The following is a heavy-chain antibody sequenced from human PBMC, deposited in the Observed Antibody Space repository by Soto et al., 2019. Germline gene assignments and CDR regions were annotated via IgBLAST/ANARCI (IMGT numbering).Heavy chain of an antibody. Sequence: QVQLQESGPGLVKPSQTLSLTCTVSGGSISSGDYYWSWIRQPPGKGLEWIGYIYYSGSTYYHPSLESRVTISVDTSKNQFSLKLSSVTAADTAVYFCARDAKKTRIAVAEYYFDYWGQGTLVTVSS. CDR2: IYYSGST. V-gene: IGHV4-30-4*01. D-gene: IGHD6-13*01. J-gene: IGHJ4*02. CDR3: ARDAKKTRIAVAEYYFDY. CDR1: GGSISSGDYY.